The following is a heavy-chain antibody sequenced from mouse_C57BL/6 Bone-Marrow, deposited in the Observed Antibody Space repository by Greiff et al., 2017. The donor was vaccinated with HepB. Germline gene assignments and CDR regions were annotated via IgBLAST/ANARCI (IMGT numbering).Heavy chain of an antibody. D-gene: IGHD1-1*01. Sequence: EVQLQQSGAELVRPGASVKLSCTASGFNIKDDYMHWVKQRPEQGLEWIGWIDPENGDTEYASKFQGKATITADTSSNTAYLQLSSLTSENTAVYYCTTDGSSWGDYWGQGTSVTVSS. CDR2: IDPENGDT. CDR3: TTDGSSWGDY. V-gene: IGHV14-4*01. CDR1: GFNIKDDY. J-gene: IGHJ4*01.